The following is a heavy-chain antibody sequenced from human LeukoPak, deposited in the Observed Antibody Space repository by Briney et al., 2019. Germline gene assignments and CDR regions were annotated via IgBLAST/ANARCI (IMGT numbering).Heavy chain of an antibody. CDR3: AREHRPYGSGSSHGWFDP. D-gene: IGHD3-10*01. Sequence: GGSLRLSCAASGFTFSSYSINWVRQAPGKGLEWVSSISSSSSYIYYADSVKGRFTISRDNAKNSLYLQMNSLRAEDTAVYYCAREHRPYGSGSSHGWFDPWGQGTLVTVSS. J-gene: IGHJ5*02. V-gene: IGHV3-21*04. CDR1: GFTFSSYS. CDR2: ISSSSSYI.